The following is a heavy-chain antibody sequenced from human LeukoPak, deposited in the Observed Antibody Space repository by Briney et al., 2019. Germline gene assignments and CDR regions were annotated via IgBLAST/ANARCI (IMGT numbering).Heavy chain of an antibody. CDR2: ISSSSSTI. V-gene: IGHV3-48*01. CDR1: GFTFSSYS. CDR3: ATESTDAVAGTDDFDY. Sequence: PGGCLRLSCAASGFTFSSYSMNWVRQAPGKGLEWVSYISSSSSTIYYADSVKGRFTISRDNSKNTLYLQMNSLRAEDTAVYYCATESTDAVAGTDDFDYWGQGTLVTVSS. D-gene: IGHD6-19*01. J-gene: IGHJ4*02.